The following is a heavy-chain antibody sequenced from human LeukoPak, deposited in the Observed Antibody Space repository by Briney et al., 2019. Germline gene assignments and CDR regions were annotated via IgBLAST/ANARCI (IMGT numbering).Heavy chain of an antibody. D-gene: IGHD5-24*01. CDR2: IYYSGST. J-gene: IGHJ4*02. V-gene: IGHV4-59*01. CDR1: GGSISSYF. CDR3: ARGVPGDGYNFPFDY. Sequence: PSETLSLTCAVSGGSISSYFWSWIRQPPGKGLEWIGYIYYSGSTNYNPSLKSRVTISVDTSKNQFSLKLSSVTAADTAVYYCARGVPGDGYNFPFDYWGQGTLVTVSS.